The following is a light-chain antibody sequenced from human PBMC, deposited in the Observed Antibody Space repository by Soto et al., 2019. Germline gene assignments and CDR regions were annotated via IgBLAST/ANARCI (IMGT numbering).Light chain of an antibody. CDR1: SSDVGAYNY. CDR2: SNN. CDR3: AAWDDSLNGHVV. V-gene: IGLV2-8*01. Sequence: QSALTQPPSASGSPGQSVTISCTGTSSDVGAYNYVSWYQQHPGKAPKLLIYSNNQRPSGVPDRFSGSKSGTSASLAISGLQSEDEADYYCAAWDDSLNGHVVFGGGTKLTVL. J-gene: IGLJ2*01.